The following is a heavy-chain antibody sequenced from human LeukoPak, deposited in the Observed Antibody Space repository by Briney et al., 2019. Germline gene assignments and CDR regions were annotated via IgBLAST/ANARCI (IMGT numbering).Heavy chain of an antibody. CDR3: VKDARGYSGYDQGNY. V-gene: IGHV3-64D*06. CDR2: ISSNGGST. CDR1: GFTFSSYA. D-gene: IGHD5-12*01. J-gene: IGHJ4*02. Sequence: GGSLRLSCSASGFTFSSYAMHWVRQAPGKGLEYVSAISSNGGSTYYADSVQGRFTISRDKSKNTLYLQMSSLRAEDTAVYYCVKDARGYSGYDQGNYWGQGTLVTVSS.